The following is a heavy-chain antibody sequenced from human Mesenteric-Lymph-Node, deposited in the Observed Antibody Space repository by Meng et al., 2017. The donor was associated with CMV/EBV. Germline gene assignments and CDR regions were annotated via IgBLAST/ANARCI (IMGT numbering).Heavy chain of an antibody. CDR2: VYHRGAT. CDR3: ARTTYCGGDCFSGYYGMDV. Sequence: SETLSLTCAVSGDSITSNNWWGWVRQSPGKGLEWLGEVYHRGATNYNPSLGGRVSISLDTSSNVFSLSLKSVTAADTAVYFCARTTYCGGDCFSGYYGMDVWGLGTTVTVSS. CDR1: GDSITSNNW. D-gene: IGHD2-21*01. V-gene: IGHV4-4*02. J-gene: IGHJ6*02.